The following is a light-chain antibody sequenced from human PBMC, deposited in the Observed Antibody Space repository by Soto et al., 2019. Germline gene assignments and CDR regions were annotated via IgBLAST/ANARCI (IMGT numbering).Light chain of an antibody. Sequence: EIVMTQSPATLSVSPGERATLSCRASQSVGSELAWYQQKPGQAPRLLIYGASTRSTGIPARFSGSGSGTDFTLTISSLQYEDFAVYYCQQYDKWPPYTFGQATNADIK. CDR1: QSVGSE. CDR2: GAS. V-gene: IGKV3-15*01. CDR3: QQYDKWPPYT. J-gene: IGKJ2*01.